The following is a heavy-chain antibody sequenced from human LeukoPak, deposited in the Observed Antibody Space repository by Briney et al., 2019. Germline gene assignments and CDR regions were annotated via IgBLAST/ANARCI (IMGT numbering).Heavy chain of an antibody. D-gene: IGHD3-22*01. CDR3: ARDSSHYDPGY. CDR2: IIPIFGTA. V-gene: IGHV1-69*01. J-gene: IGHJ4*02. CDR1: GGSFSSYA. Sequence: SVKVSCKASGGSFSSYAISWVRQAPGQWLELMGGIIPIFGTANYAQKFQGRVTITADESTSTAYMELSSLRSEDTAVYYCARDSSHYDPGYWGQGTLVTVSS.